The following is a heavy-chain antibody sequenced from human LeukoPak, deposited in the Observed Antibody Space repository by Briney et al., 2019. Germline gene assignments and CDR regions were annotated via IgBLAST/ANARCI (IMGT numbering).Heavy chain of an antibody. CDR1: GFTVSSNY. V-gene: IGHV3-66*02. CDR2: IYSGGST. Sequence: PGGSLRLSCAASGFTVSSNYMSWVRQAPGKGLEWVSVIYSGGSTYYADSVKGRFTISRDNSKNTLYLQMNSLRAEATAVYYCARIPSSIAARAGYYYYYMDVWGKGTTVTVSS. J-gene: IGHJ6*03. CDR3: ARIPSSIAARAGYYYYYMDV. D-gene: IGHD6-6*01.